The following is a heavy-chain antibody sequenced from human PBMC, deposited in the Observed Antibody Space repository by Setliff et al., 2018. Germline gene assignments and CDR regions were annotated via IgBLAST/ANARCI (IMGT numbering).Heavy chain of an antibody. CDR1: GYTFISYG. CDR2: ISGYNGNT. Sequence: ASVKVSCKTSGYTFISYGISGVRQAPGQGLEWMGWISGYNGNTDYAQNFQGRVTMTTDTSTSTAYMELRSLRSDDTAVYYCARVPRLEWLLPTFDSWGQGTLVTVSS. J-gene: IGHJ4*02. V-gene: IGHV1-18*01. CDR3: ARVPRLEWLLPTFDS. D-gene: IGHD3-3*01.